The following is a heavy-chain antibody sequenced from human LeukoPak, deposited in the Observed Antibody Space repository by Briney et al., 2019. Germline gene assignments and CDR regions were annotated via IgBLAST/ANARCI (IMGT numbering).Heavy chain of an antibody. CDR3: VKDLRVLRPSGDHCMDV. J-gene: IGHJ6*04. CDR1: GFTPCKYA. D-gene: IGHD3-9*01. CDR2: ISGSGGST. Sequence: ASLRLSRALSGFTPCKYATSWVRHAPRKGLEWVSAISGSGGSTYYADSVKGRFTISRDNSKNTLYLQMSSLRAEDTAVYYRVKDLRVLRPSGDHCMDVWGKGTTVTVSS. V-gene: IGHV3-23*01.